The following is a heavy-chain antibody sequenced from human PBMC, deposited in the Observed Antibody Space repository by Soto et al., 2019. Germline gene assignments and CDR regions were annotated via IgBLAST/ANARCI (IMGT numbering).Heavy chain of an antibody. J-gene: IGHJ5*02. CDR3: ARGRVRIAAAGTGWFDP. CDR2: INHSGST. CDR1: GGSFSGYY. Sequence: SETLSLTCAVYGGSFSGYYWSWIRQPPGKGLEWIGEINHSGSTNYNPSLKSRVTISVDTSKNQFSLKLSSVTAADTAVYYCARGRVRIAAAGTGWFDPWGQGTLVTVSS. V-gene: IGHV4-34*01. D-gene: IGHD6-13*01.